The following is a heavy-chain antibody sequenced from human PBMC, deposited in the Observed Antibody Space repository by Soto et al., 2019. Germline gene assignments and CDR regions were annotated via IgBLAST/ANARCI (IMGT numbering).Heavy chain of an antibody. V-gene: IGHV3-9*01. J-gene: IGHJ1*01. CDR1: GFTFDDYA. D-gene: IGHD4-17*01. Sequence: GGSLRLSCAASGFTFDDYAMHWVRQAPGKGLEWVSGISWNSGSIGYADSVKGRFTISRDNAKNSLYLQMNSLRAEDTALYYCAKDWATVTPWGGFQHWGQGTLVTVSS. CDR3: AKDWATVTPWGGFQH. CDR2: ISWNSGSI.